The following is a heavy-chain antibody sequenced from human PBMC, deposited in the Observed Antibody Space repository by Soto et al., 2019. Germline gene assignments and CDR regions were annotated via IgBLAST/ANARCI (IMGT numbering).Heavy chain of an antibody. J-gene: IGHJ5*02. CDR1: CGSINSGGFY. Sequence: QVELQESGPGLVKPSQTLSLTCTVSCGSINSGGFYWSWIRQLPEKGLEWLEYIFPSGSSSYNPSLRSRVAISAYTSKNQLSLSLTSVTVADTAVYYWARVGSGDNWLEPWGQGIRVTVSS. V-gene: IGHV4-31*03. CDR2: IFPSGSS. CDR3: ARVGSGDNWLEP.